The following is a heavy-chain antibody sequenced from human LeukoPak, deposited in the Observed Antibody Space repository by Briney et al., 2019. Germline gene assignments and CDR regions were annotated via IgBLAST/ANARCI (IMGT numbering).Heavy chain of an antibody. D-gene: IGHD3-10*01. J-gene: IGHJ4*02. CDR1: GFTFSSYA. Sequence: QPGGSLRLSCAASGFTFSSYAMHWVRQAPGKGLEWVAVISYDGSNKYYADSVRGRFTISRDNAKNSLYLQMNSLRDEDTAVYYCARDGGSGSYPYYFDYWGQGTLVTVSS. CDR2: ISYDGSNK. CDR3: ARDGGSGSYPYYFDY. V-gene: IGHV3-30-3*01.